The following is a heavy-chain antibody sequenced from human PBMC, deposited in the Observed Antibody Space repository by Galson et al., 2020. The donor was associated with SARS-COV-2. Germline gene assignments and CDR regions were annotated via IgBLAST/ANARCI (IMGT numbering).Heavy chain of an antibody. V-gene: IGHV1-2*06. J-gene: IGHJ6*03. CDR3: ARGDYYDSSGYYYGRHGYYYYYMDV. CDR1: GYTFTGYY. CDR2: IIPNSGGT. D-gene: IGHD3-22*01. Sequence: ASVKVSCKASGYTFTGYYMHWVRQAPGQGLEWMGRIIPNSGGTNYAQKFQGRVTMTRDTSISTAYMELSRLRSDDTAVYYCARGDYYDSSGYYYGRHGYYYYYMDVWGKGTTVTISS.